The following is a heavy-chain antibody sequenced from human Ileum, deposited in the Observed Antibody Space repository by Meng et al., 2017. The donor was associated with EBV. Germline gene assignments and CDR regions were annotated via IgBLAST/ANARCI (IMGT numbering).Heavy chain of an antibody. CDR2: IHHTEST. CDR3: ARESYSDSSGYYSLDY. D-gene: IGHD3-22*01. CDR1: GGSISSSNW. V-gene: IGHV4-4*02. J-gene: IGHJ4*02. Sequence: VQRQESGPGLVKPSGTLSLTCAVSGGSISSSNWWSWGRQAPGKGLEWIGEIHHTESTNYNPSLKSRVTISVDKSKNQFSLKLSSVTAADTAVYYCARESYSDSSGYYSLDYWGQGSLVTVSS.